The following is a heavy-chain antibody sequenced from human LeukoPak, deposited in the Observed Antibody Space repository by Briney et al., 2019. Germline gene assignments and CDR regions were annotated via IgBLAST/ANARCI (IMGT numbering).Heavy chain of an antibody. Sequence: PGGSLRLSCAASGFTFSSYAMSWVRQAPGKGLEWVSAISGSGGSTYYADSVKGRFTISRDNSKNTLYLQMNSLRAEDTAVYYCAKDQKAYYYDSSGYYHDYWGQGTLVTVSS. CDR1: GFTFSSYA. V-gene: IGHV3-23*01. J-gene: IGHJ4*02. D-gene: IGHD3-22*01. CDR2: ISGSGGST. CDR3: AKDQKAYYYDSSGYYHDY.